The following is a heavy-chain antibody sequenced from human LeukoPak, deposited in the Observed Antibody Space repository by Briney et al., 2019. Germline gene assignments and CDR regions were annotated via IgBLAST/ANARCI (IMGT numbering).Heavy chain of an antibody. CDR2: ISSSSSYI. CDR1: TFTFSSYS. CDR3: ARAQPAAIEGPGFDY. J-gene: IGHJ4*02. Sequence: GRSLRLSCAASTFTFSSYSMNWVRQAQGKGREWDSSISSSSSYIYYKESVKRRFTISRDNAKNSLYLQMNSLRAEDTAVYYCARAQPAAIEGPGFDYWGQGTLVTVSS. V-gene: IGHV3-21*01. D-gene: IGHD2-2*01.